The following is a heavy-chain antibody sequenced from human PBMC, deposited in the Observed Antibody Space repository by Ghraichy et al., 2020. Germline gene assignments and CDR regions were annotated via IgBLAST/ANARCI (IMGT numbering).Heavy chain of an antibody. D-gene: IGHD6-13*01. Sequence: GGSLRLSCAASGFTFSSYWMSWVRQAPGTGLERVANIKEDGSEKYYVDSVRGRFTISRDNAKNSLYLQMNSLRAEDTPVYYCARDGRPSSWLDFDYWNQGPLVPGSS. V-gene: IGHV3-7*01. CDR1: GFTFSSYW. J-gene: IGHJ4*02. CDR2: IKEDGSEK. CDR3: ARDGRPSSWLDFDY.